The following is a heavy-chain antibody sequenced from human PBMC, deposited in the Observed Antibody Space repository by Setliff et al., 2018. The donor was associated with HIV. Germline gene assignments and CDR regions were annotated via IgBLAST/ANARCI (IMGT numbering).Heavy chain of an antibody. Sequence: ASVKVSRKASGDTLSDYYIHWVRQAPGQGLEWMGWINPDSGGTNYAQKFQGRVTMTRDTSLNTDYMEVRSLRSDDTAVYYCATDLGSHALDPWGQGTLVTVSS. CDR1: GDTLSDYY. V-gene: IGHV1-2*02. J-gene: IGHJ5*02. D-gene: IGHD6-13*01. CDR2: INPDSGGT. CDR3: ATDLGSHALDP.